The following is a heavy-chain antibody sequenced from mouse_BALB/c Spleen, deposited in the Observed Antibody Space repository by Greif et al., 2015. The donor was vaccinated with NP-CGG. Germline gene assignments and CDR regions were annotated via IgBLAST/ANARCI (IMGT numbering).Heavy chain of an antibody. Sequence: VQLKESGPGLVKPPQSLSLTCTVTGYSITSDYAWNWIRQFPGNKLEWMGYISYSGSTSYNPSLKSRISITRDTSKNQFFLQLNSVTTEDTATYYCARRYYGDWYFDVWGAGTTVTVSS. CDR3: ARRYYGDWYFDV. J-gene: IGHJ1*01. CDR1: GYSITSDYA. CDR2: ISYSGST. V-gene: IGHV3-2*02. D-gene: IGHD1-2*01.